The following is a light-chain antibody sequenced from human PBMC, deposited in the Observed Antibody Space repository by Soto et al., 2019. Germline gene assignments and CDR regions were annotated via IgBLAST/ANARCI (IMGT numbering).Light chain of an antibody. J-gene: IGKJ2*01. CDR2: GAS. CDR1: QSVSSSY. V-gene: IGKV3-20*01. CDR3: QQYGSSVHT. Sequence: EIVLTQSPGTLSLSPGERATLSCRASQSVSSSYLAWYQQKPGQAPRLLIYGASRRATGIPERFSGSGSGTDFTLTISRLEPEDSAGYYCQQYGSSVHTFGQGTRLEIK.